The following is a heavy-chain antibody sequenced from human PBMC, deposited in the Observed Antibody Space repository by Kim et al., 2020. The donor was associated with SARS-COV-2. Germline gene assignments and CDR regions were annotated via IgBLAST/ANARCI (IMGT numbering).Heavy chain of an antibody. Sequence: FQGRVTMTRDTSTSTVYMELSSLRSEDTAVYYCARDRITMVRGARGWFDPWGQGTLVTVSS. D-gene: IGHD3-10*01. CDR3: ARDRITMVRGARGWFDP. V-gene: IGHV1-46*01. J-gene: IGHJ5*02.